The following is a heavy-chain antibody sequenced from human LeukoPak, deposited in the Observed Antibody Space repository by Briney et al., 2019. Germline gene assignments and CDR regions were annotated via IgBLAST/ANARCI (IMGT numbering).Heavy chain of an antibody. Sequence: GGSLRLSCAASGFTFANYIMTWVRQAPGKGLEWVASISDSGGYTPHADSVKGRFTISRDNSRNILYLQMNSLRAEDTAVYYCAKRGTPSGDDYWGRGTLVTVSS. CDR1: GFTFANYI. CDR2: ISDSGGYT. CDR3: AKRGTPSGDDY. D-gene: IGHD1-1*01. V-gene: IGHV3-23*01. J-gene: IGHJ4*02.